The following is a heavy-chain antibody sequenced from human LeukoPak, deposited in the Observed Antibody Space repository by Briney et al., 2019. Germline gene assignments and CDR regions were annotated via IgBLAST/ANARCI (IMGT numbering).Heavy chain of an antibody. CDR1: GYSISSGYY. CDR2: IYHSGST. V-gene: IGHV4-38-2*02. D-gene: IGHD6-13*01. J-gene: IGHJ4*02. Sequence: PSETLSLTCTVSGYSISSGYYWGWIRQPPGKGLEWIGSIYHSGSTYYNPSLKSRVTISVDTSKNQFYLKLSSVTAADAAVYYCARASWDRVDYWGQGTLVTVSS. CDR3: ARASWDRVDY.